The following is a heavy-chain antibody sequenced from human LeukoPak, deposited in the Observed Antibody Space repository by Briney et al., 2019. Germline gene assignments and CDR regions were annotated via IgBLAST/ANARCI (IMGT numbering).Heavy chain of an antibody. CDR2: INHSGST. J-gene: IGHJ4*02. CDR1: GGSFGGYY. D-gene: IGHD2-15*01. CDR3: ASPYYCSGGSCYSF. V-gene: IGHV4-34*01. Sequence: SETLSLTCAVYGGSFGGYYWSWIRQPPGKGLEWIGEINHSGSTNYNPSLKSRVTISVDTSKNQFSLKLSSVTAADTAVYYCASPYYCSGGSCYSFWGQGTLVTVSS.